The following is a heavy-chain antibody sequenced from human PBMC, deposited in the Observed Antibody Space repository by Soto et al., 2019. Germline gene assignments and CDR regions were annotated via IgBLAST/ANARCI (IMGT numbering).Heavy chain of an antibody. CDR1: GGTFSRFA. Sequence: QVELVQSGPEVKKPGSSVKVSCEASGGTFSRFAVNWVRQAPGQGLEWVGGIIPLFNVAKYAQKFEGRVTIVADDSTSTAYMDLSSMRSDDTAEYYCAASGNDVRGYDYKDTEGLDIWGQGTMVTVSS. CDR3: AASGNDVRGYDYKDTEGLDI. CDR2: IIPLFNVA. D-gene: IGHD4-4*01. J-gene: IGHJ3*02. V-gene: IGHV1-69*01.